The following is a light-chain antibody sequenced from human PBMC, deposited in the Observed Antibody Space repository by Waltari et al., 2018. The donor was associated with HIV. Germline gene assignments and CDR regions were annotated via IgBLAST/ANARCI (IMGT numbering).Light chain of an antibody. V-gene: IGKV3-20*01. CDR2: GAP. J-gene: IGKJ4*01. CDR1: QNVISNS. Sequence: EIVFTQSTGPLSLPPRQPATLSCRASQNVISNSLTWSQQIPGQAPRLFIYGAPSRATGIPDRFSGSGSGTDFTLSITRLEPEDFAVYYCQQYGSSPLTFGGGTKVEIK. CDR3: QQYGSSPLT.